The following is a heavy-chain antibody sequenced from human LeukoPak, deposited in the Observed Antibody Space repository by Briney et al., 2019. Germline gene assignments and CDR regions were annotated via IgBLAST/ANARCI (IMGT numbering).Heavy chain of an antibody. J-gene: IGHJ6*03. CDR1: GGSISSYY. Sequence: PSETLSLTCTVSGGSISSYYWSWIRQPAGKGLEWIGRIYTSGSTNYNPSLKSRVTMSVDTSKNQFSLKLSSVTAADTAVYYCAGDVYDYVWGSYRLGYYYYMDVWGKGTTVTISS. D-gene: IGHD3-16*02. V-gene: IGHV4-4*07. CDR2: IYTSGST. CDR3: AGDVYDYVWGSYRLGYYYYMDV.